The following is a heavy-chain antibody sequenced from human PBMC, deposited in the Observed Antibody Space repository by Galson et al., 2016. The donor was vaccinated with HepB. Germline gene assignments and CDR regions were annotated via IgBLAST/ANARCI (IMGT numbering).Heavy chain of an antibody. Sequence: SLRLSCAASGFTFINYGMGWVRQAPGTGLEWVSSISGAGYRTKYADSVKGRFSISRDDSGNTLYLQMNSLRVGDTAVYYCASWDSQRWFQYWGQGSLVTVS. CDR1: GFTFINYG. J-gene: IGHJ1*01. D-gene: IGHD1-26*01. V-gene: IGHV3-23*01. CDR2: ISGAGYRT. CDR3: ASWDSQRWFQY.